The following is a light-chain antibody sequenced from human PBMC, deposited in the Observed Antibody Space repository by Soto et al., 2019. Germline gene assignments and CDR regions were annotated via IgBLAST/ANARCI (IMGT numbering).Light chain of an antibody. CDR3: SSYTSSSTVL. CDR1: SSDVGGYNY. V-gene: IGLV2-14*01. Sequence: QSALTQPASVSGSPGQSITISCTGTSSDVGGYNYVSWYQQHPGKAPKFMIFEVSNRPSGVSNRFSGSKSGNTASLTISGLQAEDEADYYCSSYTSSSTVLFGGGTKL. J-gene: IGLJ2*01. CDR2: EVS.